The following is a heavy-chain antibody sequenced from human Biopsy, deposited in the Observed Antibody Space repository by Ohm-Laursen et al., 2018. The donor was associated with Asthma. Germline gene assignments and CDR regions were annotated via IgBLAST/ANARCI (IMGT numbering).Heavy chain of an antibody. CDR3: APDFPKDYVRYNFQF. CDR2: HDHGEGGT. Sequence: SVKVSCKISGYSLTDLSMHWIRQAPGQGLEWMGGHDHGEGGTVNARRFQGRVTMTEDTSTDTAYMELSSLSSDDTAVYYCAPDFPKDYVRYNFQFWGQGTLVTVSS. V-gene: IGHV1-24*01. D-gene: IGHD4-17*01. J-gene: IGHJ4*02. CDR1: GYSLTDLS.